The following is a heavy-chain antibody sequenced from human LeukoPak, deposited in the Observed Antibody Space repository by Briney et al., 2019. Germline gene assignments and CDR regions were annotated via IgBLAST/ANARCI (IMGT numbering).Heavy chain of an antibody. D-gene: IGHD1-26*01. Sequence: PPETLSLTCTVSGGSISSHYWSWIRQPPGKGLEWIGYIYYSGSTNYNPSLKSRVTISVDTSKNQFSLKLSSVTAADTAVYYCARVGGSYYYFDYWGQGTLVTVSS. CDR3: ARVGGSYYYFDY. CDR1: GGSISSHY. V-gene: IGHV4-59*11. J-gene: IGHJ4*02. CDR2: IYYSGST.